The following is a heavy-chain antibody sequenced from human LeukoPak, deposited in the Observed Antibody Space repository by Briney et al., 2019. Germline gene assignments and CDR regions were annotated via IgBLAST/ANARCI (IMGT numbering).Heavy chain of an antibody. CDR2: INPDGGRT. V-gene: IGHV1-46*01. CDR1: GYTFTNYY. Sequence: ASVKVSCKASGYTFTNYYMHWVRQDPGQGLEWMGIINPDGGRTRYAQKFQGRVTMTRDTSTSTVYMDLSSLRSEDTAVYYCARRGYCISSSCSLDYWGQGTLVTVSS. J-gene: IGHJ4*02. CDR3: ARRGYCISSSCSLDY. D-gene: IGHD2-2*01.